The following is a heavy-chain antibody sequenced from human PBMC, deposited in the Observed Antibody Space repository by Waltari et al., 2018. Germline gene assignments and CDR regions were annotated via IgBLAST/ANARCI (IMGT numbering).Heavy chain of an antibody. V-gene: IGHV3-23*01. J-gene: IGHJ4*02. Sequence: EVELLESGGDLVQPGGSLRVSWEPSGVVYRGYAMSWVRQGPGKGLEWVASISGDGTMRQYEDSVKGRFTLSRDNSLNTLSLQINSPRPEDTAVYYCAKEDRERLVPFDSWGQGTRVTVSS. CDR2: ISGDGTMR. CDR1: GVVYRGYA. CDR3: AKEDRERLVPFDS. D-gene: IGHD6-6*01.